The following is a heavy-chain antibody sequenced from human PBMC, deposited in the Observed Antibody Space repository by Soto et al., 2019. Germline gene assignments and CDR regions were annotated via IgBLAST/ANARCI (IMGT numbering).Heavy chain of an antibody. D-gene: IGHD6-19*01. CDR2: INPSDGTT. CDR3: ARDKDSSARPRAEFDY. CDR1: GYMFTSYF. Sequence: QGHLVQSGAEVKRPGASVRVSCESSGYMFTSYFIHWVRQAPGQGLEWVGVINPSDGTTTYAQKFQARMTMTRDTSTTTLDMELSSLRSEDTAVYYCARDKDSSARPRAEFDYWGQGTLITVSS. J-gene: IGHJ4*02. V-gene: IGHV1-46*01.